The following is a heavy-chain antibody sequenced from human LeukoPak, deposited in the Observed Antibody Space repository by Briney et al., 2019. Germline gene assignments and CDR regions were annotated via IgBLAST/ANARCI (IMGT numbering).Heavy chain of an antibody. J-gene: IGHJ6*02. CDR3: AREPMYYDILTGYYYYNYGMDV. V-gene: IGHV1-2*02. Sequence: ASVKVSCKASGYTFTGYYMHWVRQAPGQGLEWMGWINPNSGGTNYAQKFQGRVTMTRDTSISTAYMELSRLRSDDTAVYYCAREPMYYDILTGYYYYNYGMDVWGQGTTVTVSS. D-gene: IGHD3-9*01. CDR2: INPNSGGT. CDR1: GYTFTGYY.